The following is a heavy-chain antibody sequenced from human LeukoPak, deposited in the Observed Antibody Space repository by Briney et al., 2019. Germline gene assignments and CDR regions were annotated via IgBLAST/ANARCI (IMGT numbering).Heavy chain of an antibody. CDR2: INGSGGST. J-gene: IGHJ5*02. CDR1: GFTFSSYT. CDR3: AKAQGWNYENWFDP. D-gene: IGHD1-7*01. Sequence: GGSLRLSCAASGFTFSSYTMSWVCQAPGQGLEWVSSINGSGGSTYYADSVKGRLTISRDNSKNTLYLQMNSLRAEDTAVYYCAKAQGWNYENWFDPWGQGTLVTVSS. V-gene: IGHV3-23*01.